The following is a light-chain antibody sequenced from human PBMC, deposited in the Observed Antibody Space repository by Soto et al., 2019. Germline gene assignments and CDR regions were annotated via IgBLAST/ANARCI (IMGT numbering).Light chain of an antibody. J-gene: IGLJ2*01. CDR3: SSYGATSPL. CDR2: DVS. Sequence: QSVLTQPASVSGSPGQSITIPCTGSSSDIGLYTFVSWYQQHPGKAPKLLIYDVSYRPSGISDRFSGSKSGNTASLTISGLHPEDEADYYCSSYGATSPLFGGRTKVTVL. V-gene: IGLV2-14*03. CDR1: SSDIGLYTF.